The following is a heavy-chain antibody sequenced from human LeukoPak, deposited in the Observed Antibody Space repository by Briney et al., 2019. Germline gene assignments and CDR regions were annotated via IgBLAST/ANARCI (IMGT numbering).Heavy chain of an antibody. D-gene: IGHD2-2*01. J-gene: IGHJ5*02. CDR1: GFTFSSYS. Sequence: PGGSLRLSCAASGFTFSSYSMNWVRQAPGKGLEWVSSISSSSSYIYYADSVKGRFTISRDNAKNSLYLQMNSLRAEDTAVYYCARDGRYCSSTSCYVQNWFDPWGQGTLVTVSS. V-gene: IGHV3-21*01. CDR2: ISSSSSYI. CDR3: ARDGRYCSSTSCYVQNWFDP.